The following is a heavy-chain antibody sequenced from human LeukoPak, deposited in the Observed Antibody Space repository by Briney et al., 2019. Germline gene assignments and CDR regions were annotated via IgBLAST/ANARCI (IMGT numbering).Heavy chain of an antibody. CDR3: ARHRVLWFGELLSSGFDY. CDR2: INHSGST. CDR1: GGFFSGYY. J-gene: IGHJ4*02. Sequence: SETLSLTCAVYGGFFSGYYWSWIRQPPGKGLEWIGEINHSGSTNYTPSLKSRVTISVDTCKNQFSLKLSSVTAADTAVYYCARHRVLWFGELLSSGFDYWGQGTLVTVSS. V-gene: IGHV4-34*01. D-gene: IGHD3-10*01.